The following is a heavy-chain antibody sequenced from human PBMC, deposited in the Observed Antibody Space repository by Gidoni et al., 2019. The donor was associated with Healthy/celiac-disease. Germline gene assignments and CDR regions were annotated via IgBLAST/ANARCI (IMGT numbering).Heavy chain of an antibody. CDR2: ISYDGSNK. J-gene: IGHJ5*02. V-gene: IGHV3-30-3*01. D-gene: IGHD2-15*01. CDR3: ARAGRRGYCSGGSCYGWFDP. CDR1: GFNFRSYA. Sequence: QVQLVESGAGVVQPGRSLRLSCAASGFNFRSYAMHWVRQAPGKGLGWVAVISYDGSNKYYADSVKGRFTISRDNSKNTLYLQMNGLRAEDTAVYYCARAGRRGYCSGGSCYGWFDPWGQGTLVTVSS.